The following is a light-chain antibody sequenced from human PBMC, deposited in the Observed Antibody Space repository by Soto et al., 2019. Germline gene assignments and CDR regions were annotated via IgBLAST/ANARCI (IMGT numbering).Light chain of an antibody. CDR1: SSDVGGFNY. V-gene: IGLV2-14*01. J-gene: IGLJ2*01. CDR3: TPYTSTSAHVV. CDR2: EVS. Sequence: QSALTQPASVSGSPGQSITISCTGTSSDVGGFNYVSWYQHHPGKAPKLMIYEVSNQPSGGSNRFSGSKSGNTASLTISGLPAEDEAEYYCTPYTSTSAHVVCGGGTKVTVL.